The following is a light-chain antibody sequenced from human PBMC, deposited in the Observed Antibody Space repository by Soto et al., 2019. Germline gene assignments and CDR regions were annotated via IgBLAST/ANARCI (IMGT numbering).Light chain of an antibody. Sequence: EIVLTQSPATLSLSPGERATLSCRASQSVSSYLAWYQQKPGQAPRLLIYDASNRATGIPAMFSGSGSGTGFTLTISSLEPEDFAVYYCQQRSNWPPGLTFGGGTKVEIK. J-gene: IGKJ4*01. CDR3: QQRSNWPPGLT. V-gene: IGKV3-11*01. CDR2: DAS. CDR1: QSVSSY.